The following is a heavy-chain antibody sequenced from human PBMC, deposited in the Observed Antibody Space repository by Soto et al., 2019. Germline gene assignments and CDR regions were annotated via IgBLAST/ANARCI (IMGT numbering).Heavy chain of an antibody. D-gene: IGHD6-13*01. V-gene: IGHV3-23*01. J-gene: IGHJ4*02. Sequence: VTWVRQAQGKGLEWVSTISGSGGSTYYADSVKGRFTISRDNSKNTLYLQMNSLRAEDTAVYYCAKDQGSSWYEIDYWGQGTLVT. CDR3: AKDQGSSWYEIDY. CDR2: ISGSGGST.